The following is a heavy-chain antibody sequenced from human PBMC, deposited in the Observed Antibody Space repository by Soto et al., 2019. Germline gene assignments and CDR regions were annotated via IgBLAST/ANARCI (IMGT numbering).Heavy chain of an antibody. CDR1: GGSIRSSRYY. Sequence: SETLSLTCTVSGGSIRSSRYYWGWIRQPPGQGLEWIGSIYYSGSTYYNPSLKSRVTISVDTSKNQFSLKLSSVTAADTAVYYCASPKIAFYNWFDPWGQGTLVTVS. D-gene: IGHD3-3*02. CDR2: IYYSGST. J-gene: IGHJ5*02. CDR3: ASPKIAFYNWFDP. V-gene: IGHV4-39*01.